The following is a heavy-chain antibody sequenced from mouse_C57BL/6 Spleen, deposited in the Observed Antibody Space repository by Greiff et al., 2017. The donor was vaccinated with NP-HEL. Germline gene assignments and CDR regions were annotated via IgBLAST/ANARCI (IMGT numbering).Heavy chain of an antibody. D-gene: IGHD2-3*01. CDR1: GFSLTSYG. CDR2: IWSGGST. J-gene: IGHJ2*01. Sequence: VMLVESGPGLVQPSQSLSITCTVSGFSLTSYGVHWVRQSPGKGLEWLGVIWSGGSTDYNAAFISRLSISKDNSKSQVFFKMNSLQADDTAIYYCARDDGYYVDYFDYWGQGTTLTVSS. V-gene: IGHV2-2*01. CDR3: ARDDGYYVDYFDY.